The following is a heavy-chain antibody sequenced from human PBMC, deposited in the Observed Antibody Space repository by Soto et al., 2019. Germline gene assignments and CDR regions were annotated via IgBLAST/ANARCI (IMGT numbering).Heavy chain of an antibody. V-gene: IGHV2-5*02. J-gene: IGHJ3*01. CDR3: AHAFGGTSWPNDAFDV. D-gene: IGHD3-16*01. CDR1: GFSFTADGVG. Sequence: QIILKESGPTLVKPTQTLTLTCIFSGFSFTADGVGVGWIRQPPGKALEWLALIYWDDDARYRASLKSRLTITKDSSKNQVVLTMTNMDPVDTATYYCAHAFGGTSWPNDAFDVWGQGTVVTVSS. CDR2: IYWDDDA.